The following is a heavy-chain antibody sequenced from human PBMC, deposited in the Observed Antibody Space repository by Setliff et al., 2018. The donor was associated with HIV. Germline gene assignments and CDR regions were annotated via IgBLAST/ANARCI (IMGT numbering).Heavy chain of an antibody. D-gene: IGHD2-21*01. CDR1: GGSLSSSY. J-gene: IGHJ4*02. CDR2: INHSDTA. CDR3: AGLSDFLDY. V-gene: IGHV4-34*01. Sequence: SETLSLTCAVYGGSLSSSYWTWIRQAPGKGLEWIGEINHSDTANYNPSLKSRVTMSLDRSKRQFSLKLTSLTAADTAVYYCAGLSDFLDYWGLGNLVTVSS.